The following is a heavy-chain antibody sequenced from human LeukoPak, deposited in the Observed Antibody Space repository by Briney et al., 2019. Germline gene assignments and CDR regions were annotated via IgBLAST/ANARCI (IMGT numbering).Heavy chain of an antibody. CDR1: GFTFSSYA. Sequence: GRSLRLSCAASGFTFSSYAMHWVRQAPGKGLEWVAVISYDGSNKYYADSVKGRFTISRDNSKNTLYLQMNSLRAEDTAVYYCARDDYDSSGDDIWGQGTMVTVSS. CDR2: ISYDGSNK. D-gene: IGHD3-22*01. CDR3: ARDDYDSSGDDI. J-gene: IGHJ3*02. V-gene: IGHV3-30-3*01.